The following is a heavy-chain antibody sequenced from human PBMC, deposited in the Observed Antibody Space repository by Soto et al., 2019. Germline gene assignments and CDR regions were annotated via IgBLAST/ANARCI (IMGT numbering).Heavy chain of an antibody. V-gene: IGHV5-51*01. CDR3: ARAVAVPAVFDY. D-gene: IGHD6-19*01. Sequence: PGESLKISCKGSGYRFTNYWIGWVRQMPGKGLEWMGIIYPGDSDTRYSPSFQGQVTISADKSINTAYLQWSSLRSEDTAVYYCARAVAVPAVFDYWGQGTLVTVSS. J-gene: IGHJ4*02. CDR1: GYRFTNYW. CDR2: IYPGDSDT.